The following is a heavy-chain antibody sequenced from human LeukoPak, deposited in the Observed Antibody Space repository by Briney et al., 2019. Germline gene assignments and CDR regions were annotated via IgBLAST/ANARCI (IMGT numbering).Heavy chain of an antibody. CDR1: GFTLSNYA. CDR2: ISDSGRST. CDR3: ARDRYYYGMDV. Sequence: GGSLRLPCAASGFTLSNYAMGWVRQAPGEGLEWVSAISDSGRSTYYADSVKGRFTISRDNSKNTLYLQMNSLRAEDTAVYYCARDRYYYGMDVWGQGTTVTVSS. J-gene: IGHJ6*02. V-gene: IGHV3-23*01.